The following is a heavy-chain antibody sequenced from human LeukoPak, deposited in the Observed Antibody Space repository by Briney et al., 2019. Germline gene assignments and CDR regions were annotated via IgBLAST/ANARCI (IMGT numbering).Heavy chain of an antibody. D-gene: IGHD1-1*01. CDR3: ARHREDWKIDAFDI. J-gene: IGHJ3*02. V-gene: IGHV3-48*04. Sequence: GGSLRLSCAASGFTFSSYGMSWVRQAPGKGLEWVSYISSSGSTIYYADSVKGRFTISRDNAKNSLYLQMNSLRAEDTAVYYCARHREDWKIDAFDIWGQGTMVTVSS. CDR2: ISSSGSTI. CDR1: GFTFSSYG.